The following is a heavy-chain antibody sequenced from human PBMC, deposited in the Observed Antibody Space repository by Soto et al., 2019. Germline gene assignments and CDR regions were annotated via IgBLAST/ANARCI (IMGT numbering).Heavy chain of an antibody. Sequence: SGPPLVHPTQALTLTYTFSGFSLSTSGVGVGWIRQPPGKALEWLALIYWDDDKRYSPSLQSRLTITKDTSKNQVVLTMTNMNPVDTATYYCAHSPYYYDYPIFDYWGQGTLVTVSS. CDR1: GFSLSTSGVG. CDR2: IYWDDDK. D-gene: IGHD3-22*01. CDR3: AHSPYYYDYPIFDY. J-gene: IGHJ4*02. V-gene: IGHV2-5*02.